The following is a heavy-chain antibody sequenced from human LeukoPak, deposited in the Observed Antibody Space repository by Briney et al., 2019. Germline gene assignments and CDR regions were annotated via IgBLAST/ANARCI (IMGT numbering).Heavy chain of an antibody. Sequence: PGGSLRLSCAASGFTFSSYSMNWVRQAPGKGLGWVSSISSSSSYISYADSVKGRFTISRDNAKNSLYLQMNSLRAEDTAVYYCARDPIRYFDWFDFWGQGTLVTVSS. CDR1: GFTFSSYS. V-gene: IGHV3-21*01. D-gene: IGHD3-9*01. CDR2: ISSSSSYI. CDR3: ARDPIRYFDWFDF. J-gene: IGHJ4*02.